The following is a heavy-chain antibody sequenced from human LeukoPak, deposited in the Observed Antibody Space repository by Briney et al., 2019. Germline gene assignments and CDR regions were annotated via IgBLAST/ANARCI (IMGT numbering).Heavy chain of an antibody. J-gene: IGHJ4*02. CDR2: ISNDGSRK. D-gene: IGHD3-3*01. CDR3: ARDRAWNYFDY. CDR1: GLTFNNYN. V-gene: IGHV3-30*03. Sequence: GGSLRLSCVASGLTFNNYNMNWVRQAPGKGLEWVAIISNDGSRKYYAHSVEGRFTISRDNSKNTLYLQMDSLRAEDTAVYYCARDRAWNYFDYWGQGTLVTVSS.